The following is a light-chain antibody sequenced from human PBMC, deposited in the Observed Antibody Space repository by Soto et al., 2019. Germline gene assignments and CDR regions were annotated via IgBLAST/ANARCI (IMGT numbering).Light chain of an antibody. CDR3: AAWDDSLNSYVI. CDR2: GNN. Sequence: QSVLTQPPSASGTPGQRVTISCSGSSSNIGSNTVNWYQQVPGTAPKLLIYGNNQRPSGVPDRFSGSKSGTSASLAISGLQSEDEADYYCAAWDDSLNSYVIFGGGTQLTVL. V-gene: IGLV1-44*01. J-gene: IGLJ2*01. CDR1: SSNIGSNT.